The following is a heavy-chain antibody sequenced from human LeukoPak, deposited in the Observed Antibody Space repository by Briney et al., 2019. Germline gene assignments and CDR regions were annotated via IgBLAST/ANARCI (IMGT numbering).Heavy chain of an antibody. CDR3: ASCGYSGYAIDY. D-gene: IGHD5-12*01. V-gene: IGHV4-39*01. J-gene: IGHJ4*02. CDR2: MFYSGRT. Sequence: SETLYLTCTVFGGSITGSSYYWGWIRQPPGKGLEWIGNMFYSGRTYYNPALKSRVIISGDTSKNQFSLKLSSVTAADTAVYYRASCGYSGYAIDYWGQGALVTVSS. CDR1: GGSITGSSYY.